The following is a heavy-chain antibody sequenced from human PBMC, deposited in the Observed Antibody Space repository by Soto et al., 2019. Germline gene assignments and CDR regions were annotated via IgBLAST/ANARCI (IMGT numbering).Heavy chain of an antibody. J-gene: IGHJ3*02. V-gene: IGHV3-11*01. CDR1: GFILNDYY. CDR2: ISTSGSMK. D-gene: IGHD1-26*01. Sequence: ESGGGLVKPGGTLRLSCAASGFILNDYYMSWIRQAPGKGLEWVSSISTSGSMKYYADSVKGRFTIYRDNAKNSMYLQVNSLRAEEPAVYYCARQYSDSGRGAFDIWGQGTMVTVSS. CDR3: ARQYSDSGRGAFDI.